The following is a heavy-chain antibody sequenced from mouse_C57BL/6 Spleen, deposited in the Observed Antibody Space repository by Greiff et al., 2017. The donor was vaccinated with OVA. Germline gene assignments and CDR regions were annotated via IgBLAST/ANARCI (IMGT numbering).Heavy chain of an antibody. V-gene: IGHV7-3*03. CDR3: AKDENGESNYEDY. Sequence: EVKLMESGGGLVQPGGSLSLSCAASGFTFTDYYMSWVRQPPGKALEWLGFIRNKANGYTTEYSASVKGRFTISRDTSQSILYLQMNAQRDVNSATYYCAKDENGESNYEDYWGQGNTLTVSS. J-gene: IGHJ2*01. D-gene: IGHD2-5*01. CDR1: GFTFTDYY. CDR2: IRNKANGYTT.